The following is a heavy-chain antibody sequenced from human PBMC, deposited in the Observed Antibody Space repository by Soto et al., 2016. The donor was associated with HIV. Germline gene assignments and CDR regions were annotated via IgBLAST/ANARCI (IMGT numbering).Heavy chain of an antibody. Sequence: QVQLQQWGASVLKPSETLSLFCNVSRGSFTNYYWNWIRQTPEKGLEWIGEVNYSGRTTYNPSLESRVTMSTDMSKRQFSLTLTSVTAADTAVYFLCQGGHMIHRLTILRLQFLDIWGQGTHVIVSP. CDR2: VNYSGRT. V-gene: IGHV4-34*02. D-gene: IGHD3-3*01. J-gene: IGHJ4*02. CDR3: CQGGHMIHRLTILRLQFLDI. CDR1: RGSFTNYY.